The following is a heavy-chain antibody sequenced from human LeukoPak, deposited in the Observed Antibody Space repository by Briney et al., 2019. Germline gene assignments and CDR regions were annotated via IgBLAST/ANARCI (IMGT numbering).Heavy chain of an antibody. CDR3: ARGQMRGGSGSSYYYYYMDV. D-gene: IGHD3-10*01. Sequence: GGSLRLSCEASGFTFNTYSMNWARQPPGKGLEWVSVIYSGGSTYYADSVKGRFTISRDNPKNTPYLQMNSMRAEDTAVYYCARGQMRGGSGSSYYYYYMDVWGKGTTVTISS. J-gene: IGHJ6*03. V-gene: IGHV3-53*01. CDR1: GFTFNTYS. CDR2: IYSGGST.